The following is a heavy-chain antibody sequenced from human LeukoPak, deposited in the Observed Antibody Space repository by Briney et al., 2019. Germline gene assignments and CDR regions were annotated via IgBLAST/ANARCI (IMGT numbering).Heavy chain of an antibody. CDR2: ISSSSSDI. Sequence: GGSLRLSCAASGFTFSSYGMSWVRQAPGKGLEWVSSISSSSSDIYYADSVKGRFTISRDNAKNSLYLQMNSLRAEDTAVYYCARVRRYFDWCLDYWGQGTLVTVSS. CDR1: GFTFSSYG. CDR3: ARVRRYFDWCLDY. V-gene: IGHV3-21*04. J-gene: IGHJ4*02. D-gene: IGHD3-9*01.